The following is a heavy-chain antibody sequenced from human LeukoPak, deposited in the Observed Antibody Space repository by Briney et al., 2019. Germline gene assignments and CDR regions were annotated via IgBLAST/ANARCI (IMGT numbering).Heavy chain of an antibody. CDR1: GFTLSTYT. CDR2: ISSSSSTI. D-gene: IGHD6-6*01. J-gene: IGHJ3*02. V-gene: IGHV3-48*02. CDR3: AREYSSSSGRAFDI. Sequence: GGSLRLSRAASGFTLSTYTMNWVRQAPGKGLQWFSYISSSSSTIYYADSVKGRFTISRDNAKNSLYLQMNSLRDEDTAVYYCAREYSSSSGRAFDIWGQGTMVTVSS.